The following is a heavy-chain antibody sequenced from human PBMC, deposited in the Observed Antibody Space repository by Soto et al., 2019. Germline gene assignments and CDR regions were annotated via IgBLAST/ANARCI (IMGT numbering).Heavy chain of an antibody. CDR2: IYSGGNT. CDR3: ALNFYGSA. Sequence: GGSLRLSCAASGFTVSSNYMSWVRQAPGKGLEWVSVIYSGGNTYYADSVKGRFTISRDNSKNTLYLQMNSLGAEDTAVYYCALNFYGSAWGQGTLVTVS. J-gene: IGHJ5*02. V-gene: IGHV3-53*01. CDR1: GFTVSSNY. D-gene: IGHD3-10*01.